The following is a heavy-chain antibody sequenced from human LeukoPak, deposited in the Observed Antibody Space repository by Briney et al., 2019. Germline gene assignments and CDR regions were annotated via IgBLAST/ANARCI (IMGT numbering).Heavy chain of an antibody. CDR2: IIPILGIA. CDR1: GGTFSSYA. D-gene: IGHD3-22*01. V-gene: IGHV1-69*04. J-gene: IGHJ5*02. Sequence: SVKVSCKASGGTFSSYAISWVRQAPGQGLEWMGRIIPILGIANYAQKFQGRVTITADKSTSTAYMELSSLRSEDTAVYYCARDRGHYYDSSGYQTWGQGTLITVSS. CDR3: ARDRGHYYDSSGYQT.